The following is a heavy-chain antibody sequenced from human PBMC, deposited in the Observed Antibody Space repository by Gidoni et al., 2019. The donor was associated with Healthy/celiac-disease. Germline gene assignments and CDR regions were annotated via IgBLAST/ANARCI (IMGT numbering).Heavy chain of an antibody. V-gene: IGHV4-4*07. CDR3: ARGGEEFTMVRGVMKLPIYYYGMDV. D-gene: IGHD3-10*01. CDR1: GGSISSYS. CDR2: SYTSGST. Sequence: QVQLQESGPGLVKPSETLSLTCTVSGGSISSYSWRWIRPPAGKGLEWIGRSYTSGSTNYNPSLKSRVTMSVDTSKNQFSLNRSSVTAADTAVYYCARGGEEFTMVRGVMKLPIYYYGMDVWGQGTTVTVSS. J-gene: IGHJ6*02.